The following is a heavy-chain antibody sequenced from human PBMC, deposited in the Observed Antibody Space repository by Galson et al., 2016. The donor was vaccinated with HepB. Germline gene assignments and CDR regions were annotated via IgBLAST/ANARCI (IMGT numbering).Heavy chain of an antibody. CDR2: VYYYSGSP. J-gene: IGHJ4*02. Sequence: ETLSLTCTVSGGSISSNSYYWAWVRQPPGKGLEWIGSVYYYSGSPYYNPSLKSRVTISVDTSKNQFSLKLSSVTAEDTAVYYCARHGSLVATIFLGLDSWGQGTLVTVSS. CDR1: GGSISSNSYY. D-gene: IGHD5-12*01. V-gene: IGHV4-39*01. CDR3: ARHGSLVATIFLGLDS.